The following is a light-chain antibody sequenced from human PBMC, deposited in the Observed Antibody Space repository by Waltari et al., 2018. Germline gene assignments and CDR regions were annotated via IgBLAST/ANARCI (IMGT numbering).Light chain of an antibody. Sequence: DIVMTQSPDSLAVSLGDRATINCKSSQNVLFTSNDKNYLAWYQQKAGQPPKLLIYWASTRKSGVPDRFSGSGSGTDFTLTISSLQAEDVAVYYCQQYYNPPLTFGGGTKVEIK. CDR3: QQYYNPPLT. V-gene: IGKV4-1*01. CDR1: QNVLFTSNDKNY. CDR2: WAS. J-gene: IGKJ4*01.